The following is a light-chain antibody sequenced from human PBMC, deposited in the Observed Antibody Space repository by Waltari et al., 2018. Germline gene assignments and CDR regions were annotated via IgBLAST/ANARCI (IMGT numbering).Light chain of an antibody. J-gene: IGKJ4*01. CDR3: QQYYSTPLT. V-gene: IGKV4-1*01. Sequence: DIVMTQSPESLAVSLGERATINRKSSESVLYSPNNKNHLAWYQQKPGQPPKLLLYWASTRKSGVPDRFSGSGSETDFTLTVTSLQAEDAAVYYCQQYYSTPLTFGGGTRVEI. CDR1: ESVLYSPNNKNH. CDR2: WAS.